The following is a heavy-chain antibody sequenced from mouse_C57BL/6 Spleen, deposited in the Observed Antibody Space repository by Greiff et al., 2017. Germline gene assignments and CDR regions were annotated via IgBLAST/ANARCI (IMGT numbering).Heavy chain of an antibody. D-gene: IGHD1-1*01. CDR2: IDPETGGT. V-gene: IGHV1-15*01. Sequence: QVQLQQSGAELVRPGASVTLSCKASGYTFTDYEMHWVKQTPVHGLEWIGAIDPETGGTAYNQKFKGKAILTADKSSSTADMELRSLTSEDSAVYYCTRAGYYGSPLGAMDCWGQGASVTVSS. J-gene: IGHJ4*01. CDR3: TRAGYYGSPLGAMDC. CDR1: GYTFTDYE.